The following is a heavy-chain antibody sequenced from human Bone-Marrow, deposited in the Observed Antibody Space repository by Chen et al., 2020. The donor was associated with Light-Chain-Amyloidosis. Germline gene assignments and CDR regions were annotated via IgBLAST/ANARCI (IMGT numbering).Heavy chain of an antibody. CDR1: GYPFPNYW. V-gene: IGHV5-51*01. CDR2: SYPDGPDA. CDR3: ARRRDGYTFDY. Sequence: EVQLEQSGPEVKKPGASLKISCKGSGYPFPNYWIGWVRQMPGKGLEWMGVSYPDGPDARYSPSFEDQVTTSADKPSTTAYLQWRSLKASDTAMYYCARRRDGYTFDYWGPGTLVTVSS. J-gene: IGHJ4*02. D-gene: IGHD5-12*01.